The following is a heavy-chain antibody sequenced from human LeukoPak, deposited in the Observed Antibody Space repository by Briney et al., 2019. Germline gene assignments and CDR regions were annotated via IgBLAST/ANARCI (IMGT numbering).Heavy chain of an antibody. CDR1: VGSISGYY. CDR3: ARPGARRAFDI. D-gene: IGHD1-26*01. CDR2: IYYSGST. J-gene: IGHJ3*02. Sequence: SETLSLTCTVSVGSISGYYWNWIRQPPGKGLEWIGYIYYSGSTNYNPSLKSRVTISVDTSKNQFSLKLSSVTAADTAVYYCARPGARRAFDIWGQGTMVTVSS. V-gene: IGHV4-59*01.